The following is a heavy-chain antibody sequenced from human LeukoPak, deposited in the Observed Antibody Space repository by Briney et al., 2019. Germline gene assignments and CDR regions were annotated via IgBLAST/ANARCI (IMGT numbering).Heavy chain of an antibody. Sequence: SETLSLTCTVSGGSISSYYWSWIRQPPGKGLEWIGYIYYSGSTNYNPSLKSRVTISVDTSKNQFSLKLSSVTAADTAVYYCARRPHDYGDYSLDYWGQGTLVTVSS. CDR3: ARRPHDYGDYSLDY. D-gene: IGHD4-17*01. J-gene: IGHJ4*02. CDR2: IYYSGST. CDR1: GGSISSYY. V-gene: IGHV4-59*08.